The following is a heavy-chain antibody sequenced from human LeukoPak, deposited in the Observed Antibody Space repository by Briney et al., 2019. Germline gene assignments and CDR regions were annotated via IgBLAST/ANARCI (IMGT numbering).Heavy chain of an antibody. V-gene: IGHV3-33*01. J-gene: IGHJ5*02. D-gene: IGHD2-15*01. Sequence: GRSLRLSCAASGFTFSSYGMHWVRQAPGKGLEWVAVIWYDGSNKHYADSVKGRFTISRDNSKNTLYLQMNSLRAEDTAVYYCARDPRRGSAATRPDWFDPWGQGTLVTVSS. CDR1: GFTFSSYG. CDR2: IWYDGSNK. CDR3: ARDPRRGSAATRPDWFDP.